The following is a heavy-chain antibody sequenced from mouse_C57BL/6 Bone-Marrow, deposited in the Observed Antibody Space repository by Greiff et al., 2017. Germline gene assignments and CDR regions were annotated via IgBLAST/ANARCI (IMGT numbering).Heavy chain of an antibody. CDR1: GYTFTGYG. V-gene: IGHV1-81*01. CDR2: IYPRSGNT. Sequence: QVQLQQSGAELARPGASVKLSCKASGYTFTGYGISWVKQRTGQGLEWIGEIYPRSGNTYYNEKFKGKATLTADKSSSTAYMELRSLTSEDSAVYFCARGDNYRAWFAYWGQGTLVTVSA. J-gene: IGHJ3*01. D-gene: IGHD1-3*01. CDR3: ARGDNYRAWFAY.